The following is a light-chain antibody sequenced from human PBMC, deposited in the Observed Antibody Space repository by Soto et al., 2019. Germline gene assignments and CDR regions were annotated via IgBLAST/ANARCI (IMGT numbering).Light chain of an antibody. Sequence: QSVLTQPASVSGSPGQSITISCTGTGSDIGAYNYVSWYQQHPGKAPKVVIYEVSNRPSGVSNRFSGSKSGNTASLTISGLQTEDEADYYCSSYGDITTLVVFGGGTKLTVL. J-gene: IGLJ2*01. CDR3: SSYGDITTLVV. CDR2: EVS. CDR1: GSDIGAYNY. V-gene: IGLV2-14*01.